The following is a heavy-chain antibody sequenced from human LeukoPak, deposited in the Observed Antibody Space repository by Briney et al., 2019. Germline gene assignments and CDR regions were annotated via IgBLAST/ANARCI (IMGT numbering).Heavy chain of an antibody. D-gene: IGHD1-26*01. J-gene: IGHJ4*02. V-gene: IGHV4-59*02. CDR1: ADSVSSYY. CDR3: GRILAVGGSEITYDY. CDR2: ISNSGST. Sequence: SETLSLTCTVSADSVSSYYCTWIRQPPGKGLEWIGDISNSGSTNYNPSLKSRVTISVDTSKNHFSLKLGSVTAADTAVYYCGRILAVGGSEITYDYWSQGALVTVSS.